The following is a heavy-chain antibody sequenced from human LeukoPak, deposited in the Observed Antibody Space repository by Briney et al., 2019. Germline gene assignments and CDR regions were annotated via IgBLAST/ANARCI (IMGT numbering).Heavy chain of an antibody. V-gene: IGHV4-59*01. CDR1: GGSITASY. CDR2: ISNSGST. CDR3: ARDKHLGFFSGTKYYPYYFDS. D-gene: IGHD2-2*03. J-gene: IGHJ4*02. Sequence: PSETLSLTCTVSGGSITASYWTWVRQPPGKGLEYIGYISNSGSTNYNPSLKSRVTISVDTAKNHLSVNLTSVTDADTAVYYCARDKHLGFFSGTKYYPYYFDSWGQGIQVTVSS.